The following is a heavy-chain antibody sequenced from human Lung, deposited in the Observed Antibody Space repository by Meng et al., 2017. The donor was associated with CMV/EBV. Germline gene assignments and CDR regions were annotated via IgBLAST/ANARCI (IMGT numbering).Heavy chain of an antibody. V-gene: IGHV3-30*02. Sequence: GESLKISCAASGFTFSSYGMHWVRQAPGKGPEWVAFIRYDGSNKYYADSVKGRFTISRDNSKNTLYLQMNSLRAEDTAVYYCAKDFTQLAVAGIPYYFDYWDEGTLVTVSS. CDR2: IRYDGSNK. CDR3: AKDFTQLAVAGIPYYFDY. CDR1: GFTFSSYG. D-gene: IGHD6-19*01. J-gene: IGHJ4*02.